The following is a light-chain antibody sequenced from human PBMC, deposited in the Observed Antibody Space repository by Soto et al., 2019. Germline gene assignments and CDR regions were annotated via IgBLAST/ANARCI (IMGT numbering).Light chain of an antibody. V-gene: IGKV1-39*01. Sequence: DMQMSQSPSALSACVGDRVTITCRASQSISSYLNWYQQKPGKAPKLLIYVASSLQSGVPTRFSGSGFGTDFTLTISSLQPEDFATYYCQQSHRIPLTFGGGTKVDIK. J-gene: IGKJ4*01. CDR1: QSISSY. CDR3: QQSHRIPLT. CDR2: VAS.